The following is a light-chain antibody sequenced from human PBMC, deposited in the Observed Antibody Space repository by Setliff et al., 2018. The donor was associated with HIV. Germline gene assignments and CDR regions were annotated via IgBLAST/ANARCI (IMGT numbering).Light chain of an antibody. Sequence: QSVLIQPPSVSGSPGQSVTISCTGTSSDVGSYDYVSWYQQHPGTVPKPMIYNVNTQPSGVPDRFSGSKSGNTASMTISGLQAEDEADYYCSSYTSRRTPVFGTGTKVTVL. J-gene: IGLJ1*01. CDR3: SSYTSRRTPV. CDR2: NVN. V-gene: IGLV2-18*02. CDR1: SSDVGSYDY.